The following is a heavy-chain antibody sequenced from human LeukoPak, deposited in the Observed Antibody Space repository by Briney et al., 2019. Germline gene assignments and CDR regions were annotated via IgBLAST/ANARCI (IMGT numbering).Heavy chain of an antibody. Sequence: ASVKVSCKASGYTFTSYGISWVRQAPGQGLEWMGWISGYDGNTNYAQKLRGRVTMTTDTSTSTAYMDLRSLRSDDTALYYCARTVTTSSYYFDYWGQGTLVTVSS. CDR1: GYTFTSYG. D-gene: IGHD4-17*01. CDR2: ISGYDGNT. V-gene: IGHV1-18*01. J-gene: IGHJ4*02. CDR3: ARTVTTSSYYFDY.